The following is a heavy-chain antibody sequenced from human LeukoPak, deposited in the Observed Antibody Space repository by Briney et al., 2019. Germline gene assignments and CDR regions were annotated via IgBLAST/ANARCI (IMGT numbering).Heavy chain of an antibody. Sequence: SEPLSLSHTVYGGLFTDYFWTWIHQSPGKGVEWIGEFNDYTGDTNYNPSLNSRVSISLEKSKNQFSLELRSVTAADTAVYYCARGRIAKIVVGHSFSYGMDVWGQGTTVTVSS. CDR2: FNDYTGDT. CDR1: GGLFTDYF. CDR3: ARGRIAKIVVGHSFSYGMDV. J-gene: IGHJ6*02. D-gene: IGHD3-22*01. V-gene: IGHV4-34*01.